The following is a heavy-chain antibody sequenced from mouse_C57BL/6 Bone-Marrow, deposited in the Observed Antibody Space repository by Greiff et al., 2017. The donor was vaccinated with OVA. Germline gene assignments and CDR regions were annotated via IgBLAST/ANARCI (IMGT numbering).Heavy chain of an antibody. D-gene: IGHD2-4*01. CDR2: IYPGSGST. Sequence: QVQLQQPGAELVKPGASVKMSCKASGYTFTSYWITWVKQRPGQGLEWIGDIYPGSGSTNYNEKFKSKATLTVDTSSSTAYMQLSSLTSEDSAVYYCASQGNDYDAFDYWGQGTTLTVSS. CDR1: GYTFTSYW. CDR3: ASQGNDYDAFDY. J-gene: IGHJ2*01. V-gene: IGHV1-55*01.